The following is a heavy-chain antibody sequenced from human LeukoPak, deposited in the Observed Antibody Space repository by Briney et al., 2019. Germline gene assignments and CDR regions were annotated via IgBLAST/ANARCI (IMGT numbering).Heavy chain of an antibody. D-gene: IGHD3-10*01. CDR1: GFTFSSYG. CDR2: ISSSGSTI. Sequence: GGSLRLSCAASGFTFSSYGMSWVRQAPGKGLEWVSYISSSGSTIYYADSVKGRFTISRDNAKNSLYLQMNSLRAEDTAVYYCARAEGSGSYYSAYFDYWGQGTLVTVSS. CDR3: ARAEGSGSYYSAYFDY. V-gene: IGHV3-48*04. J-gene: IGHJ4*02.